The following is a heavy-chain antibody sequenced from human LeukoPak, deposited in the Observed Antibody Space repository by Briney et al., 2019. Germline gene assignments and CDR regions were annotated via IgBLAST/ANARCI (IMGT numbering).Heavy chain of an antibody. CDR2: IIPIFGTA. CDR1: GGTFSSYA. J-gene: IGHJ4*02. Sequence: ASVKVSCNASGGTFSSYAISWVRQAPGQGLEWMGGIIPIFGTANYAQKFQGRVTITADESTSTAYMELSSLRSEDTAVYYCARSLGITMVRGVIPWDYWGQGTLVTVSS. V-gene: IGHV1-69*13. D-gene: IGHD3-10*01. CDR3: ARSLGITMVRGVIPWDY.